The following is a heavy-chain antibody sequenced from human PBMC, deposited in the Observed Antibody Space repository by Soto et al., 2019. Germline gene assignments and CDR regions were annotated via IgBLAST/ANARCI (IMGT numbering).Heavy chain of an antibody. D-gene: IGHD1-1*01. J-gene: IGHJ4*02. V-gene: IGHV3-30-3*01. CDR1: GFTFSSYA. CDR3: ARDTGWLRGPEGGFDY. CDR2: ISYDGSNK. Sequence: GGSLRLSCAASGFTFSSYAMHWVRQAPGKGLEWVAVISYDGSNKYYADSVKGRFTISRDNSKNTLYLQMNSLKAEDTAVYYCARDTGWLRGPEGGFDYWGQGTLVTVSS.